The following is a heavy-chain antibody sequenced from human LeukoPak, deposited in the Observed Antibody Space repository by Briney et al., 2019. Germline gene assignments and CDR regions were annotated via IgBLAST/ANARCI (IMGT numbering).Heavy chain of an antibody. CDR1: GFTFSSYV. V-gene: IGHV3-23*01. CDR2: ISGSGGST. Sequence: GGSLRLSCAASGFTFSSYVMSWVRQAPGKGLEWVSGISGSGGSTYYADSVKGRFTISRDNSKNTLYLQMTSLRAEDTAVYYCAKSPIIAARSLFDYWGQGILVTVSS. D-gene: IGHD6-6*01. J-gene: IGHJ4*02. CDR3: AKSPIIAARSLFDY.